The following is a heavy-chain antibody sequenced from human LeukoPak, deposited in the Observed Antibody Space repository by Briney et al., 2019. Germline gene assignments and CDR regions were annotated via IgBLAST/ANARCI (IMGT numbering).Heavy chain of an antibody. J-gene: IGHJ4*02. V-gene: IGHV3-30*02. CDR1: GFSFSNYG. D-gene: IGHD3-16*01. CDR3: GDVIMIGRTPLGDY. CDR2: MQYDGSDK. Sequence: PGGSLRLSCLASGFSFSNYGTHWVRQAPGKGLEWVTFMQYDGSDKFYADSVKGRFTISRDNSKNTVYLQMNSLRAEDTAVYYCGDVIMIGRTPLGDYWGQGTLVTVSS.